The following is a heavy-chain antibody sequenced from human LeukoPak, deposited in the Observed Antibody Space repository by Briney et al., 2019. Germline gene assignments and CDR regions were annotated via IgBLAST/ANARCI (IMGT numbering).Heavy chain of an antibody. CDR1: GGSISSSSYY. CDR3: ARSDSNYYYYYYMDV. J-gene: IGHJ6*03. V-gene: IGHV4-39*01. D-gene: IGHD4-11*01. Sequence: SETLSLTCTVSGGSISSSSYYWGWIRQPPGKGLEWIGSIYYSGSTYYNPSLKSRVTISVDTPKNQFSLKLSSVTAADTAVYYCARSDSNYYYYYYMDVWGKGTTVTVSS. CDR2: IYYSGST.